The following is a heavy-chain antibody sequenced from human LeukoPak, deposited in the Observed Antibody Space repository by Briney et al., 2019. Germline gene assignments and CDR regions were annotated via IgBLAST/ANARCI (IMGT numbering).Heavy chain of an antibody. D-gene: IGHD6-19*01. CDR3: ASVKVSEVQWLDRFDY. V-gene: IGHV4-39*01. CDR2: IYYSGST. J-gene: IGHJ4*02. CDR1: GGSISSSSYY. Sequence: PSETLSLTCTVSGGSISSSSYYWGWIRQPPGKGLEWIGSIYYSGSTYYNPSLKSRVTISVDTSKNQFSLKLSSVTAADTAEYYCASVKVSEVQWLDRFDYWGQGTLVTVSS.